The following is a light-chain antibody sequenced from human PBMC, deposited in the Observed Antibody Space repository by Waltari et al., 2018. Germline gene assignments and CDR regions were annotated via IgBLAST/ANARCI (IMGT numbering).Light chain of an antibody. V-gene: IGKV1-5*03. CDR2: KAS. J-gene: IGKJ1*01. CDR3: QQYDSFRT. Sequence: DIQMTQSPSTLSASVGDRVTITCRASQSIRSWLAWYQQKPGKAPKLLIYKASTLESGVPSRFSGSGSGTEFTLTISRLQPDDFATYYCQQYDSFRTFGQWTKVEVK. CDR1: QSIRSW.